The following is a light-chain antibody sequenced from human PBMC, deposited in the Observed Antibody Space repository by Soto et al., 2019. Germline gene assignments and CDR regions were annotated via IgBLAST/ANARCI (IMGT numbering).Light chain of an antibody. CDR3: AAWDDSLNVYV. Sequence: QSVLTQPPSASGTLGQRVTISCSGSSSNIGNSTVNWYQQFPGTAPKLLIYANNRRPSGVPDRFSGSKSGTSASLAISGLQSEDEADYYCAAWDDSLNVYVFGAGTKVTV. V-gene: IGLV1-44*01. CDR2: ANN. J-gene: IGLJ1*01. CDR1: SSNIGNST.